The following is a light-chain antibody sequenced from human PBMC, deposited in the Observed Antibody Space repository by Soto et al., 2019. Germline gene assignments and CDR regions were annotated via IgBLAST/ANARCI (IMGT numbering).Light chain of an antibody. CDR2: GAS. V-gene: IGKV3-20*01. CDR3: QQYNSSGT. Sequence: EIVLTQSPGTLSLSPGERATLSCRASQSVSNNYLAWYQQKPGQAPRLLIYGASNRATGIPDRFSGSGSGTDITLTISRLEPEDFAVYYCQQYNSSGTFGQGTKVEI. J-gene: IGKJ1*01. CDR1: QSVSNNY.